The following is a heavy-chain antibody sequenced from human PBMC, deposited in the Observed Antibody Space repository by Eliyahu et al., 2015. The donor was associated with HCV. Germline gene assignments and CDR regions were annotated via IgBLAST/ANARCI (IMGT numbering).Heavy chain of an antibody. Sequence: QVQLQESGPGLVKPSETLSLTCXVSGGSITTYXWSWIRQPPGKGPGWIGYIHYSGSTNYNPSLKSRVTISVDTSKNQFSLNLTSVTAADTAVYYCASGGGGIAVAGTGGWFDPWGQGTLVTVSS. CDR2: IHYSGST. CDR3: ASGGGGIAVAGTGGWFDP. V-gene: IGHV4-59*01. CDR1: GGSITTYX. D-gene: IGHD6-19*01. J-gene: IGHJ5*02.